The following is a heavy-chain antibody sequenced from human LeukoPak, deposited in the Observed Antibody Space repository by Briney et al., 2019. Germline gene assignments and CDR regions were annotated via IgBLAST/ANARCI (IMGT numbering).Heavy chain of an antibody. CDR2: IQYSGET. J-gene: IGHJ4*02. CDR1: GGSISVYY. Sequence: SETLSLTCTVSGGSISVYYWSWIRQPPGKGLEWIGYIQYSGETNYNPSLSSRVTIAMDTSKNQFSLNLRSVTAADTAVYYCARDLTFDYWGQGALVTVSS. CDR3: ARDLTFDY. V-gene: IGHV4-59*12.